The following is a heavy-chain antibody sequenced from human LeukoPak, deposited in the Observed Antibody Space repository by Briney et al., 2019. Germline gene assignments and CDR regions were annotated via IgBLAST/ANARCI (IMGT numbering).Heavy chain of an antibody. Sequence: GASVKVSCEASGYTFTSYGISWVRQAPGQGLEWMGWISAYNGNTNYAQKLQGRVTMTTDTSTSTAYMELRSLRSDDTAVYYCARDRDYDFWSGYSRYYYYGMDVWGQGTTVTVSS. V-gene: IGHV1-18*01. CDR2: ISAYNGNT. CDR1: GYTFTSYG. D-gene: IGHD3-3*01. J-gene: IGHJ6*02. CDR3: ARDRDYDFWSGYSRYYYYGMDV.